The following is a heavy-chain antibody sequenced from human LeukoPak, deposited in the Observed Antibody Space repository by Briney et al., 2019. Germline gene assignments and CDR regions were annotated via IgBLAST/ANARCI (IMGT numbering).Heavy chain of an antibody. D-gene: IGHD3-22*01. CDR2: INPNSGGT. Sequence: GASVKVSCKASGYTFTGYYMHWVRQAPGQGLEWMGWINPNSGGTNYAQKFQGRVTMTRDTSISTAYMELSRLRSDDTAVYYCARKPDRTDSSANNWGAFDIWGQGTMVTVSS. CDR3: ARKPDRTDSSANNWGAFDI. CDR1: GYTFTGYY. V-gene: IGHV1-2*02. J-gene: IGHJ3*02.